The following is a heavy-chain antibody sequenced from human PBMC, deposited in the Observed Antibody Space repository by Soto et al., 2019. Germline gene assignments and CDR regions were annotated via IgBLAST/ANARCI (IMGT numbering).Heavy chain of an antibody. Sequence: ASVKVSCKASGYTFTSYYMHWVRQAPGQGLGWMGIINPSGGSTSYAQKFQGRVTMTRDTSTSTVYMELSSLRSEDTAVYYCARVDLGYCSGGSCSPGVWFDPWGQGTLVTVSS. CDR1: GYTFTSYY. CDR2: INPSGGST. CDR3: ARVDLGYCSGGSCSPGVWFDP. D-gene: IGHD2-15*01. V-gene: IGHV1-46*03. J-gene: IGHJ5*02.